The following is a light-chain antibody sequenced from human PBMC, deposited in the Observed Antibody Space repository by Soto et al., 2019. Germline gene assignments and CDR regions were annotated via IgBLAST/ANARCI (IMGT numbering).Light chain of an antibody. V-gene: IGKV1-5*01. Sequence: DIQMTQSPSTLSASVGDRVTITCRASQSISSWLAWYQQKPGTAPKLLIYDASILESVVPSRFSGSGSGTDFTLPISSLQPDDFATYYGQQYNSYPMPFGPVTKVDIK. CDR2: DAS. CDR3: QQYNSYPMP. CDR1: QSISSW. J-gene: IGKJ3*01.